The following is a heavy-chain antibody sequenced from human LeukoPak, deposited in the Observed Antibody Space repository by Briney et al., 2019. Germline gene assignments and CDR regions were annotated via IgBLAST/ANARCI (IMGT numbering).Heavy chain of an antibody. J-gene: IGHJ5*02. Sequence: SETLSLTCTVSGGSISSSSYYWGWIRQPPGKGLEWIGSIYYSGSTYYNPSLKSRVTISVDTSKNQFSLKLSSVTAADTAVYYCARGTYYYGSGSPNWFDPWGQGTLVTVSS. V-gene: IGHV4-39*07. CDR2: IYYSGST. CDR3: ARGTYYYGSGSPNWFDP. D-gene: IGHD3-10*01. CDR1: GGSISSSSYY.